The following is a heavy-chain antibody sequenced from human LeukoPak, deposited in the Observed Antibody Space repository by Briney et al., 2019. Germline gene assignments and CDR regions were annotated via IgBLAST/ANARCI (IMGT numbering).Heavy chain of an antibody. CDR1: GFTFSSYA. CDR3: AEDGAPYCSSTSCYSHTVKYFQH. CDR2: ISGSGGST. D-gene: IGHD2-2*01. J-gene: IGHJ1*01. Sequence: GGSLRLSCAASGFTFSSYAMSWVRQAPGKGLEWVSAISGSGGSTYYADSVKGRFTISRDNSKNTLYLQMNSLRAEDTAVYYCAEDGAPYCSSTSCYSHTVKYFQHWGQGTLVTVSS. V-gene: IGHV3-23*01.